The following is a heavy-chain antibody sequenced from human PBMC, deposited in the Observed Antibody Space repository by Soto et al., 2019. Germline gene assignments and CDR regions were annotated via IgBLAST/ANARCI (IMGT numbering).Heavy chain of an antibody. CDR1: GGTFYTYT. D-gene: IGHD5-18*01. Sequence: SVKVSCKASGGTFYTYTFSWVRQAPGQGLEWMGSITPIYPTTNYAGKFQGRLTVTADGSTNTAYMELNSLTSEDTAVYYCARIPRYSFPTSDDLDSWGQGTLVTVSS. CDR2: ITPIYPTT. V-gene: IGHV1-69*13. CDR3: ARIPRYSFPTSDDLDS. J-gene: IGHJ4*02.